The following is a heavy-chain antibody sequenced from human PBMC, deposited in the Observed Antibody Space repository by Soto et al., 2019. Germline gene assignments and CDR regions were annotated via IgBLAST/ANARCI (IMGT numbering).Heavy chain of an antibody. CDR1: GFTFSSYS. CDR3: AKRPTSTGFGDPFDI. V-gene: IGHV3-48*01. D-gene: IGHD3-10*01. J-gene: IGHJ3*02. Sequence: QSGGSLRLSCAASGFTFSSYSMNWVRQAPGKGLEWVSYISSSSSNTYYTDSVKGRFTISRDNSKNTLYLQMNSLRAEDTAIYYCAKRPTSTGFGDPFDIWGQGTMVTVSS. CDR2: ISSSSSNT.